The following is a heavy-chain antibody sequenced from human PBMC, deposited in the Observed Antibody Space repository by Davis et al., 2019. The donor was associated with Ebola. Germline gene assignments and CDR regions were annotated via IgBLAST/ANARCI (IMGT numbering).Heavy chain of an antibody. CDR2: ISGSGGST. Sequence: GESLKISCAASGFTFSSYAMSWVRQAPGKGLEWVSAISGSGGSTYYADSVKGRFTISRDNSDNTLYLQMNSLRAEDTAVYYCITDRTGDLYYYYGMDVWGQGTTVTVSS. D-gene: IGHD7-27*01. CDR3: ITDRTGDLYYYYGMDV. J-gene: IGHJ6*02. CDR1: GFTFSSYA. V-gene: IGHV3-23*01.